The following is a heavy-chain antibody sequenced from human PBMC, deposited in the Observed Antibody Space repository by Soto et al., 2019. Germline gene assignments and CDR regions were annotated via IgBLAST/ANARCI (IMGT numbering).Heavy chain of an antibody. CDR1: VGSISFGDFY. CDR3: ARADDFSDRFDY. Sequence: PSETLCITCIFSVGSISFGDFYWSWIRQPPGKGLELIGNIYYSGSTYYNPCLRSRAIMSVDTSQNQFSLKLSSLTAADTAVYFCARADDFSDRFDYWGQGALVTSPQ. CDR2: IYYSGST. V-gene: IGHV4-30-4*01. D-gene: IGHD4-17*01. J-gene: IGHJ4*02.